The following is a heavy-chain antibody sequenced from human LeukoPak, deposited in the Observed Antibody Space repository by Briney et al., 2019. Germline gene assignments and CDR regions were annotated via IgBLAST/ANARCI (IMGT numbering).Heavy chain of an antibody. V-gene: IGHV3-30*04. Sequence: PGRSLRLSCAASGFTFSSYAMHWVRQAPGKRLEWVAVISYDGSNKYYADSVKGRFTISRDNSKNTLYLQMNSLRAEDTAVYYCARDTSSSWYGDRYNWFDPWGQGTLVTVSS. CDR2: ISYDGSNK. J-gene: IGHJ5*02. CDR3: ARDTSSSWYGDRYNWFDP. CDR1: GFTFSSYA. D-gene: IGHD6-13*01.